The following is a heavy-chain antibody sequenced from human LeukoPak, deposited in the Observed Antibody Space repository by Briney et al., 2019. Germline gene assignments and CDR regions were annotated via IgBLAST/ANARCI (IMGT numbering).Heavy chain of an antibody. V-gene: IGHV4-59*01. Sequence: SETLSLTCTVSGGSISSYYWSWIRQPPGKGLEWIGYIYYSGSTNYNPSLKSRVTISVDTSKNQFSLKLSSVTAADTAVYYCARTEQHLFDYWGQGTLVAVSS. CDR2: IYYSGST. CDR1: GGSISSYY. CDR3: ARTEQHLFDY. D-gene: IGHD6-13*01. J-gene: IGHJ4*02.